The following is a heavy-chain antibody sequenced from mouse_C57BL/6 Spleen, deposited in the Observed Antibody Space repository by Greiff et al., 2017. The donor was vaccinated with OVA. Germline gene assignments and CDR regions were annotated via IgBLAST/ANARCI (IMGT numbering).Heavy chain of an antibody. CDR3: ARHGGKYYFDY. Sequence: EVKLMESGGGLVKPGGSLKLSCAASGFTFSSYTMSWVRQTPEKRLEWVATISGGGGNTYYPDSVKGRFTISRDNAKNTLYLQMSSLRSEDTALYYCARHGGKYYFDYWGQGTTLTVSS. CDR1: GFTFSSYT. CDR2: ISGGGGNT. J-gene: IGHJ2*01. D-gene: IGHD1-3*01. V-gene: IGHV5-9*01.